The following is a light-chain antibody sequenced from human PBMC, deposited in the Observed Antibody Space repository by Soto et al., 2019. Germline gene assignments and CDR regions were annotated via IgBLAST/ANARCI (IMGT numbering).Light chain of an antibody. CDR3: SSHGGPRV. J-gene: IGLJ1*01. CDR1: SSDVGGYNY. Sequence: QSALTQPRSVSGSPGQSVTISCTGTSSDVGGYNYVSWYQQHPGKAPKLMIYDVNKRPSGVPDRFSGSKSGNTASLTISGLQAEDEADYYCSSHGGPRVFGTGTNVTVL. CDR2: DVN. V-gene: IGLV2-11*01.